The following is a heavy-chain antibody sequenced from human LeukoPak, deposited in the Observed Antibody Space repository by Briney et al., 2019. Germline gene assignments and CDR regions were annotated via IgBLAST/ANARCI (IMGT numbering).Heavy chain of an antibody. CDR1: GYTFTGYY. CDR2: INPNSGGT. J-gene: IGHJ5*02. D-gene: IGHD6-19*01. Sequence: ASVKVSCKASGYTFTGYYMHWVRQAPGQGLDWMGWINPNSGGTNYAQKFQGRVTMTRDTSISTAYMELSRLRSDDTAVYYCARVLPWLVRNWFDPWGQGTLVTVSS. V-gene: IGHV1-2*02. CDR3: ARVLPWLVRNWFDP.